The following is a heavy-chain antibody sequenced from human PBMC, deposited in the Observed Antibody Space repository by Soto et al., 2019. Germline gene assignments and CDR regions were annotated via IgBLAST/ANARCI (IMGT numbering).Heavy chain of an antibody. CDR3: ARQRANDYGDPNDALDI. CDR1: GFTVSANY. CDR2: IYAGGGT. V-gene: IGHV3-53*01. D-gene: IGHD4-17*01. Sequence: EEQLVESGGGLIQPGGSLRLSCAASGFTVSANYMNWVRQAPGKGLEWVSLIYAGGGTYYAGSVKDRFPISRDNSKNTLYLQMTSLRAEDTAVYYCARQRANDYGDPNDALDIWGQGTMVTVSS. J-gene: IGHJ3*02.